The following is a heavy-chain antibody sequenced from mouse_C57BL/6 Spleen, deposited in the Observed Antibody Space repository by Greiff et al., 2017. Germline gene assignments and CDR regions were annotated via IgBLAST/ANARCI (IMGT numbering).Heavy chain of an antibody. Sequence: EVKLVESGGGLVKPGGSLKLSCAASGFTFSSYAMSWVRQTPEKRLEWVATISDGGSDTYYQDNVKGRFTIPRDNAKHTLYLQMSHLTSEDTAMYFWAGDCGFYGGDCMDYWGQGTTLTVSS. V-gene: IGHV5-4*03. CDR2: ISDGGSDT. CDR1: GFTFSSYA. J-gene: IGHJ2*01. CDR3: AGDCGFYGGDCMDY. D-gene: IGHD2-3*01.